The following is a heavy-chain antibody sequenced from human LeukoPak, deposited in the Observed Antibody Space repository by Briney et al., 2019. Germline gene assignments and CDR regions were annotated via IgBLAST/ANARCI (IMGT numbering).Heavy chain of an antibody. CDR3: ARSRGTVVVPAAMNAFDI. J-gene: IGHJ3*02. CDR1: GYTFTGYY. D-gene: IGHD2-2*01. V-gene: IGHV1-2*02. CDR2: INPNSGGT. Sequence: ASVNVSCKASGYTFTGYYMHWVRQAPGQGLEWMGWINPNSGGTNYAQKFQGRVTMTRDTSISTAYMELSRLRSDDTAVYYCARSRGTVVVPAAMNAFDIWGQGTMVTVSS.